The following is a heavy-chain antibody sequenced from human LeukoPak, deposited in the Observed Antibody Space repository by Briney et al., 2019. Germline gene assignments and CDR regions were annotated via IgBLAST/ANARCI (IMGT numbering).Heavy chain of an antibody. D-gene: IGHD6-19*01. V-gene: IGHV1-24*01. CDR3: ARVRVRYSGGWYVSSWFDP. CDR2: FDPEDGET. CDR1: GYTLTELS. Sequence: GASVKVSCKVSGYTLTELSMHWVRQAPGKGLEWMGGFDPEDGETIYAQKFQGRVTMTEDTSTDTAYMELSSLRSEDTAVYYCARVRVRYSGGWYVSSWFDPWGQGTLVTVSS. J-gene: IGHJ5*02.